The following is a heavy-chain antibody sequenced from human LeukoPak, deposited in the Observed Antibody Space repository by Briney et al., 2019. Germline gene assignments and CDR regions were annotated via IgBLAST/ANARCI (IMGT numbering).Heavy chain of an antibody. V-gene: IGHV4-4*07. Sequence: SETLSLTCTVSSGSINSYYWGWVRQPAGRGLEWIGRIYTTGKTDYNPSLKSRLTISVDTSKRQFSLNLTSVTAADTAIYFCARHGYAASHYFLDFWSQGTLVTVSS. CDR3: ARHGYAASHYFLDF. D-gene: IGHD3-16*01. J-gene: IGHJ4*02. CDR1: SGSINSYY. CDR2: IYTTGKT.